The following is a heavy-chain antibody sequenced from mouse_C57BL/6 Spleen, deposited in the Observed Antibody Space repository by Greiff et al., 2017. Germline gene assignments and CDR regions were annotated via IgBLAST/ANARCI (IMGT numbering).Heavy chain of an antibody. CDR2: INYDGSST. CDR1: GFTFSDYY. D-gene: IGHD1-1*01. Sequence: EVQLVESEGGLVQPGSSMKLSCTASGFTFSDYYMAWVRQVPEKGLEWVANINYDGSSTYYLDSLKSRFIISRDNAKNILYLQMGSLKSEDTATYYCARDSFYYYGSSYDWYFDVWGTGTTVTVSS. CDR3: ARDSFYYYGSSYDWYFDV. J-gene: IGHJ1*03. V-gene: IGHV5-16*01.